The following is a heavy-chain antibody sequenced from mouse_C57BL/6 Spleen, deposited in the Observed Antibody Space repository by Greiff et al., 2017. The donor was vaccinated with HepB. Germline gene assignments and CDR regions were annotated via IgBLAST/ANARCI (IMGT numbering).Heavy chain of an antibody. V-gene: IGHV1-82*01. Sequence: VQLQQSGPELVKPGASVKISCKASGYAFSSSWMNWVKQRPGKGLEWIGRIYPGDGDTNYNGKFKGKATLTADKSSSTAYMQLSRLTSEDSAVYFCSRDSGDGFTGFAYWGQGTLVTVSA. CDR3: SRDSGDGFTGFAY. J-gene: IGHJ3*01. D-gene: IGHD2-3*01. CDR1: GYAFSSSW. CDR2: IYPGDGDT.